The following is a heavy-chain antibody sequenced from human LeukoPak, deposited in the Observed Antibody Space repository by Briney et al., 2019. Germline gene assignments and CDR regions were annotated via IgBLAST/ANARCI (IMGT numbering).Heavy chain of an antibody. CDR2: IYYSGST. CDR3: ARDEGDGSYFDN. V-gene: IGHV4-61*01. Sequence: PSETLSLTCTVSGGSISSSSYYWRWIRQPPGKGLEWIGYIYYSGSTNYNPSLKSRVTISVDTSKNQFSLKLSSVTAADTAVYYCARDEGDGSYFDNWGQGTLVTVSS. CDR1: GGSISSSSYY. J-gene: IGHJ4*02. D-gene: IGHD2-15*01.